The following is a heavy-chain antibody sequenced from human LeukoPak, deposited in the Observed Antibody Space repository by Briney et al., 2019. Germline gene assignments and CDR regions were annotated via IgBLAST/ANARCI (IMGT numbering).Heavy chain of an antibody. D-gene: IGHD5-12*01. J-gene: IGHJ4*02. CDR3: ARGGYSGYDPRGYFDY. CDR1: GGSISSGGYY. Sequence: PSQTLSLTCTASGGSISSGGYYWSWIRQHPGKGLEWIGYIYYSGSTYYNPSLKSRVTISVDTSKNQFSLKLSSVTAADTAVYYCARGGYSGYDPRGYFDYWGQGTLVTVSS. V-gene: IGHV4-31*03. CDR2: IYYSGST.